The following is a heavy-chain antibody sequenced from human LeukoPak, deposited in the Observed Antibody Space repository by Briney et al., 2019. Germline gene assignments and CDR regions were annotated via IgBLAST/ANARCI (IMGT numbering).Heavy chain of an antibody. V-gene: IGHV1-8*03. CDR3: ARGRRLRGVTSRPIYYYYYMDV. CDR1: GYTFNTFD. J-gene: IGHJ6*03. CDR2: VNPYNDKT. Sequence: GASVKVSCRASGYTFNTFDINWVRQATGQGPEWMGWVNPYNDKTVYAPKFQGRVSISSNSSINTAYMEFSGLKSDDTSVYYCARGRRLRGVTSRPIYYYYYMDVWVGGTTVTVSS. D-gene: IGHD3-10*01.